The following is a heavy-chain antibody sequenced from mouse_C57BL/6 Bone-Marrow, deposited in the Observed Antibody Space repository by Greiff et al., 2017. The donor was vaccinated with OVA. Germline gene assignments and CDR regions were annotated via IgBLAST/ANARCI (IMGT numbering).Heavy chain of an antibody. J-gene: IGHJ3*01. CDR1: GYSFTDYN. Sequence: QLQESGPELVKPGASVKISCKASGYSFTDYNMNWVKQSNGKSLEWIGVINPNYGTTSYNQKFKGKATLTVDQSSSTAYMQLNSLTSEDSAVYYCAESLYYSNLAWFAYWGQGTLVTVSA. V-gene: IGHV1-39*01. CDR3: AESLYYSNLAWFAY. CDR2: INPNYGTT. D-gene: IGHD2-5*01.